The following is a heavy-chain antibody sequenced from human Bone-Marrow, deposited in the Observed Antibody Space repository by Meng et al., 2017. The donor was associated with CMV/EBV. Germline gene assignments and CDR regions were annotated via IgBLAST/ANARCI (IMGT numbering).Heavy chain of an antibody. CDR3: ARGVRHYYDFLYYYYGMDV. D-gene: IGHD3-3*01. J-gene: IGHJ6*02. CDR2: INHRGST. CDR1: GGSISSSSYY. V-gene: IGHV4-39*07. Sequence: SETLSLTCTVSGGSISSSSYYWSWIRQPPGKGLQWIGEINHRGSTNYNPSLKSRVTISVDTSKNQFSLKLSSVTAADTAVYYCARGVRHYYDFLYYYYGMDVWGQGTTVTVSS.